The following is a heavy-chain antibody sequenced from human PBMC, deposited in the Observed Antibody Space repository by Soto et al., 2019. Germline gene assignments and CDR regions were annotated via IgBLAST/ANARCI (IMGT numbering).Heavy chain of an antibody. CDR3: ARGIVVPAAIRAYGMDV. J-gene: IGHJ6*02. V-gene: IGHV3-48*01. Sequence: PGGAVRLSCAASVFAFSGHTMNWVRQAPVKGLEWVAYSGNTLDTIYYADSVKGRFTISRDNSKNTLYLQMNSLRSEDTAVYYCARGIVVPAAIRAYGMDVWGQGTTVTVSS. CDR2: SGNTLDTI. CDR1: VFAFSGHT. D-gene: IGHD2-2*02.